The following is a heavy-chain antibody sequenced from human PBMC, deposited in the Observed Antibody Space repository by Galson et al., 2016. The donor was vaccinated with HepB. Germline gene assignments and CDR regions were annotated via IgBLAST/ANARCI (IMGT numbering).Heavy chain of an antibody. V-gene: IGHV3-23*01. Sequence: SLRLSCAVTGFIFDNYAMSWVRQRPGKGLEWVSGISASGGETYYAVSVKGRFTISRDNSRKTVSLHMDSLTGDDTAIYYCAKGGKSDYWGQGTQVTVSA. CDR1: GFIFDNYA. CDR3: AKGGKSDY. CDR2: ISASGGET. J-gene: IGHJ4*02. D-gene: IGHD1-1*01.